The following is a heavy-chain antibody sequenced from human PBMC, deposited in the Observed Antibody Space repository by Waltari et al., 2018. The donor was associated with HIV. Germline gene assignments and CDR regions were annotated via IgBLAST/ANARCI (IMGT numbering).Heavy chain of an antibody. D-gene: IGHD2-2*01. J-gene: IGHJ4*02. CDR2: ISYDGSNK. Sequence: QVQLVESGGGVVQPGRSLRLSCAASGFTFRPYAMHWVRQAPGKGLEWVAVISYDGSNKYYADSVKGRFTISRDNSKNTLYLQMNSLRAEDTAVYYCARDPQYCSSTSCSYYFDYWGQGTLVTVSS. CDR1: GFTFRPYA. V-gene: IGHV3-30-3*01. CDR3: ARDPQYCSSTSCSYYFDY.